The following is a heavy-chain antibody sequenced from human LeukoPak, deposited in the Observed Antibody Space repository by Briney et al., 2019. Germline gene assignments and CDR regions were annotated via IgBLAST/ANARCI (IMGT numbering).Heavy chain of an antibody. CDR2: IYYCGST. CDR1: GGSISSSSYY. V-gene: IGHV4-39*07. CDR3: ARDSGRTQIFDY. Sequence: SETLSLTCTVSGGSISSSSYYWGWIRQPPGKGLEWIGSIYYCGSTYYNPSLKSRVTISVDTSKNQFSLRLSSVTAADTAVYYCARDSGRTQIFDYWGQGTLVTVSS. J-gene: IGHJ4*02. D-gene: IGHD3-10*01.